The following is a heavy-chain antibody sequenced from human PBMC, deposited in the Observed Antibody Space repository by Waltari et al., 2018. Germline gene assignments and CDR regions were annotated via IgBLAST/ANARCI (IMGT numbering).Heavy chain of an antibody. CDR1: GYTFTGYY. V-gene: IGHV1-2*02. J-gene: IGHJ4*02. D-gene: IGHD2-15*01. CDR3: AREALDCSGGSCYSQFDY. Sequence: QVQLVQSGAEVKKPGASVKVSCKASGYTFTGYYLHWVRQAPGQGLEWMGWINPNSGGTNYAQKFQGRVTMTRDTSISTAYMELSRLRSDDTAVYYCAREALDCSGGSCYSQFDYWGQGTLVTVSS. CDR2: INPNSGGT.